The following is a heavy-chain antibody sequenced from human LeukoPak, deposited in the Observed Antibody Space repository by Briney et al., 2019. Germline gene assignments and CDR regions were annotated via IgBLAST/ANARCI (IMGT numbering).Heavy chain of an antibody. CDR2: INAGNGNT. J-gene: IGHJ6*02. CDR1: GYTFISYV. Sequence: ASVKVSCKASGYTFISYVMHWVRQATGQRLEWMGWINAGNGNTEYSQKFQGRVTITRDTSATTAYMELSSLGSEGTAVYYCARADSSGYYPAYYGMDVWGQGTTVTVSS. V-gene: IGHV1-3*01. CDR3: ARADSSGYYPAYYGMDV. D-gene: IGHD3-22*01.